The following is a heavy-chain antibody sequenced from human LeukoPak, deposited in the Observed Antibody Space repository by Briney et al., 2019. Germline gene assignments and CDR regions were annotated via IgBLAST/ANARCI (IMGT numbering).Heavy chain of an antibody. CDR1: GYSFTNYW. V-gene: IGHV5-51*01. J-gene: IGHJ4*02. Sequence: GESLKISCKGSGYSFTNYWIAWVRQMPGKGLEWMGIIYPGDSETTYSPSFQGQVTLSADKSITTTFLQWSSLKASDTAMYYCARGRGYCSSSSCHDFDFWGQGTQVTASS. CDR2: IYPGDSET. D-gene: IGHD2-2*01. CDR3: ARGRGYCSSSSCHDFDF.